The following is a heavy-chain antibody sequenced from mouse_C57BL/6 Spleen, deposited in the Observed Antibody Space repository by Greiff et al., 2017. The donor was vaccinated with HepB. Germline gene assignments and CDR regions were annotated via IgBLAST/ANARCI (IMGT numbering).Heavy chain of an antibody. D-gene: IGHD3-2*02. Sequence: EVQLQQSGPELVKPGASVKISCKASGYSFTDYNMNWVKQSNGKSLEWIGVINPNYGTTSYNQKLKGKATLTVDKSSSTAYMQLNSLTSEDSAVYYCARDHTAQATRESYYYAMDYWGQGTSVTVSS. CDR1: GYSFTDYN. CDR3: ARDHTAQATRESYYYAMDY. CDR2: INPNYGTT. J-gene: IGHJ4*01. V-gene: IGHV1-39*01.